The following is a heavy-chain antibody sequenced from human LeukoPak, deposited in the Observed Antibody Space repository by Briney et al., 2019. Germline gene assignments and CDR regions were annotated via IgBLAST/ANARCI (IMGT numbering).Heavy chain of an antibody. CDR1: GYTFTGYY. D-gene: IGHD3-10*01. V-gene: IGHV1-2*02. CDR3: ARETITMVRGVGFYYYYGMGV. CDR2: INPNSGGT. J-gene: IGHJ6*02. Sequence: ASVEVFCKASGYTFTGYYMHWVRQAPGQGLEWMGWINPNSGGTNYAQKFQGRVTMTRDTSISTAYMELSRLRSDDTAVYYCARETITMVRGVGFYYYYGMGVWGQGTTVTVSS.